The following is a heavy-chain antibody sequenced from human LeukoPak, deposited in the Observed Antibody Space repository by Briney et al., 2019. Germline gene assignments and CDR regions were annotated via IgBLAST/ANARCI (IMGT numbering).Heavy chain of an antibody. V-gene: IGHV1-18*01. Sequence: ASVKVSCKASGYTFTSYGISWVRQAPGQRLEWVGWISNYNGNTNYAQKLQGRVTMTTDTSTSTAYMELRSLRSDDTAVYYCARAIVVTDSDAFDIWGQGTTVTVSS. CDR3: ARAIVVTDSDAFDI. J-gene: IGHJ3*02. CDR1: GYTFTSYG. CDR2: ISNYNGNT. D-gene: IGHD2-21*01.